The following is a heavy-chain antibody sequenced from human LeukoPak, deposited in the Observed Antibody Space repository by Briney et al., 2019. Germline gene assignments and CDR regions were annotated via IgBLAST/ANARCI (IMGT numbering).Heavy chain of an antibody. CDR2: ISWNSGSI. CDR3: AKDTSGYSYGSGYYYYGMDV. D-gene: IGHD5-18*01. V-gene: IGHV3-9*01. Sequence: GGSLRLSCAASGFTFDDYAMHWVRQAPGKGLEWVSGISWNSGSIGYADSVKGRFTISRDNAKNSLYLQMNSLRAEDTALYYCAKDTSGYSYGSGYYYYGMDVWGQGTTVTVSS. J-gene: IGHJ6*02. CDR1: GFTFDDYA.